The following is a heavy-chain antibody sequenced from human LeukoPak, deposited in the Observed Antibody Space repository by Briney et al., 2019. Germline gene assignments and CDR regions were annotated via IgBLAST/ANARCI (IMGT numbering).Heavy chain of an antibody. Sequence: PGGSLRLSCAASGFTFSGHNMNWVRQAPGKGLEWISFVSISSGTIYYADSVKGRFRISRDNAKRSLDLEMNSLRAEDTAVYYCARAMSTFGGVRNYFDSWGQGTLVTVSS. V-gene: IGHV3-48*04. CDR2: VSISSGTI. J-gene: IGHJ4*02. CDR1: GFTFSGHN. CDR3: ARAMSTFGGVRNYFDS. D-gene: IGHD3-16*01.